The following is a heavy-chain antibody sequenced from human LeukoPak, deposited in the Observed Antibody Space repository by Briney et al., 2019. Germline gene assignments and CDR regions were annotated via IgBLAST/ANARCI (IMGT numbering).Heavy chain of an antibody. CDR2: IIPIFGTA. D-gene: IGHD1-26*01. CDR1: GGTFSSYA. CDR3: AREEGGSYLPHWYFDL. J-gene: IGHJ2*01. Sequence: GASVTVSCTASGGTFSSYAISWVRQAPGQGLEWMGGIIPIFGTANYAQKFQGRVTITADESTSTAYMELSSPRSEDTAVYYCAREEGGSYLPHWYFDLWGRGTLVTVSS. V-gene: IGHV1-69*13.